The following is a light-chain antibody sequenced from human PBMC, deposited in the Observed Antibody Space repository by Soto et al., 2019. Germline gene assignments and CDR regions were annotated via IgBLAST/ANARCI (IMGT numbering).Light chain of an antibody. V-gene: IGKV1-5*01. CDR2: DAS. Sequence: DIQMTQSPSTLSGSVGDRVTITCRASHDISTYLAWYQQKPGKAPKLLIYDASSLESGVPSRFSGSGSGTEFTLTISSLQPDDFATYYCQQYNSYSSWTFGQGTKVDIK. CDR1: HDISTY. CDR3: QQYNSYSSWT. J-gene: IGKJ1*01.